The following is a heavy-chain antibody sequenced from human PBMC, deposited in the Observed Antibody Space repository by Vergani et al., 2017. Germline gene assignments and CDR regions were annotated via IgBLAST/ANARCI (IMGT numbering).Heavy chain of an antibody. V-gene: IGHV4-34*01. J-gene: IGHJ2*01. CDR3: ARGQANSSSWPGFRRGYFDL. Sequence: QVQLQQWGAGLLKPSETLSLTCAVYGGSFSGYYWSWIRQPPGKGLEWIGEINHSGSTNYNPSLKSRVTISVDTSKNQFSLKLSSVTAVDTAVYYCARGQANSSSWPGFRRGYFDLWGRGTLVTVSS. D-gene: IGHD6-13*01. CDR1: GGSFSGYY. CDR2: INHSGST.